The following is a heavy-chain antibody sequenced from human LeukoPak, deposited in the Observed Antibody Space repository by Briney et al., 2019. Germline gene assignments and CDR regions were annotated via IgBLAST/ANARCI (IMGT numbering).Heavy chain of an antibody. Sequence: SETLSLTCTVSDGSISSSSYYWGWIRQPPGKGLGWIGTIYYSGSTYYNPSLRSRVTISVDTSKNQFSLKLSSVTAADTAVYYCARQDNYYFDYWGQGILVTVSS. CDR3: ARQDNYYFDY. J-gene: IGHJ4*02. V-gene: IGHV4-39*01. CDR2: IYYSGST. CDR1: DGSISSSSYY. D-gene: IGHD1-20*01.